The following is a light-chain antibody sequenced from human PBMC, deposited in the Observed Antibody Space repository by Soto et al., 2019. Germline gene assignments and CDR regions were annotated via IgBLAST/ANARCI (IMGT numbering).Light chain of an antibody. Sequence: QLVLTQPPSASASLGASVKLTCTLSSGHNSYAIAWHQQQPEKGPRYLMNSDGSHSKGDGIPDRFSGSSSGAERYLTIPSLQSEDEADYYCQTWSTDIRVFGGGTKLTVL. CDR2: SDGSH. CDR3: QTWSTDIRV. J-gene: IGLJ3*02. V-gene: IGLV4-69*01. CDR1: SGHNSYA.